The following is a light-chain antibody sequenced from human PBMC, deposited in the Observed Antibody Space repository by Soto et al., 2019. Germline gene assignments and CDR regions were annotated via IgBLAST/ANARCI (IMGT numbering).Light chain of an antibody. V-gene: IGKV3-15*01. J-gene: IGKJ5*01. CDR3: QQYNNWPS. CDR2: DIS. Sequence: EVVMTQSPATLSVSPGERATHSCRASQTVSRNLAWYQQRPGQAPRLLIYDISNRAAGVPARFSGSGSETEFTLTIRSLQSEDFAVYFCQQYNNWPSFGQGTRLEI. CDR1: QTVSRN.